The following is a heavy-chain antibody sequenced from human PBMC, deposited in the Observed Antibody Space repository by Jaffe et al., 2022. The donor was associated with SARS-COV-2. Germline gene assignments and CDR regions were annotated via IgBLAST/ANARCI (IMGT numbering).Heavy chain of an antibody. CDR3: AKGSTSLAIAAAGELGY. Sequence: EVQLVESGGGLVQPGRSLRLSCAASGFTFDDYAMHWVRQAPGKGLEWVSGISWNSGSIGYADSVKGRFTISRDNAKNSLYLQMNSLRAEDTALYYCAKGSTSLAIAAAGELGYWGQGTLVTVSS. D-gene: IGHD6-13*01. V-gene: IGHV3-9*01. CDR2: ISWNSGSI. CDR1: GFTFDDYA. J-gene: IGHJ4*02.